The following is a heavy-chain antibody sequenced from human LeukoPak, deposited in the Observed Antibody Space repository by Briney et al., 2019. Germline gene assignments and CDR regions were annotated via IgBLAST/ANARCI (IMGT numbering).Heavy chain of an antibody. CDR3: ARVSRSGYSSSWYHF. J-gene: IGHJ4*02. D-gene: IGHD6-13*01. CDR2: INPNSGGT. Sequence: GASVKVSCKASGYNFTGYYLHWVRQAPGQGLEWMGWINPNSGGTNYAQKFQGRVTMTRDTSISTAYMELSRLRSDDTAVYYCARVSRSGYSSSWYHFWGQGTLVTVSS. V-gene: IGHV1-2*02. CDR1: GYNFTGYY.